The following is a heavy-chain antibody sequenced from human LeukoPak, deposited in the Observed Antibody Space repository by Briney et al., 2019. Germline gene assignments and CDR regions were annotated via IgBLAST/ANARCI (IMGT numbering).Heavy chain of an antibody. D-gene: IGHD6-13*01. V-gene: IGHV3-7*01. CDR3: ARRQKLGF. CDR2: IKQDGSDK. Sequence: GGSLRLSCGASGFTFSSYWMSCVRQAPGKGLEWVANIKQDGSDKYYVDSVKGRFTISRDNAKNSLYLQMNSLRAEDTAVYYCARRQKLGFWGQGTLVTVSS. CDR1: GFTFSSYW. J-gene: IGHJ4*02.